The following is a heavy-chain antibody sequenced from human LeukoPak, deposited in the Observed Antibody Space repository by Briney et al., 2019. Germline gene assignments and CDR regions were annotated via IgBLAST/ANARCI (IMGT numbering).Heavy chain of an antibody. V-gene: IGHV3-74*01. Sequence: PGGSLRLSCAASGVTFSSYWMHWVRQAPGKGLVWVSRINSDGSSRSYADSVKGRFTISRDNAKNTLYLQMNSLRAEDTAVYYCAHYDSSSYHAFDIWGQGTMVTVSS. CDR2: INSDGSSR. D-gene: IGHD3-22*01. J-gene: IGHJ3*02. CDR3: AHYDSSSYHAFDI. CDR1: GVTFSSYW.